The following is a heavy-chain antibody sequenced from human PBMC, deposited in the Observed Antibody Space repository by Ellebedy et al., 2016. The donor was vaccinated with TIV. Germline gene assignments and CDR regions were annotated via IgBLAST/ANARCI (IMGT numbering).Heavy chain of an antibody. CDR3: AKLGGVLSWYADY. CDR1: GFTFGFCA. D-gene: IGHD6-13*01. J-gene: IGHJ4*02. V-gene: IGHV3-23*01. CDR2: ISNGGDTT. Sequence: PGGSLRLSCAASGFTFGFCAMSWVRQAPGKGLEWVSVISNGGDTTYADSVKGRFTISRDNSKNTLYLQMNSLRADDTAMYYCAKLGGVLSWYADYWGLGTLVTVSP.